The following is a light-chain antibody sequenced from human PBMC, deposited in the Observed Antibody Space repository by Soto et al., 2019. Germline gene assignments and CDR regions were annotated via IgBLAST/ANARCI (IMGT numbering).Light chain of an antibody. CDR3: QQYGSSPPRT. Sequence: EIVLTQSPGTLSLSPGERATLSCRASQSVSSSYLAWYQQKPGQAPRLLIYGASSRPTGIPDRFSGSGSGTDFTLTSSRLEPEDFAVYYCQQYGSSPPRTFGQGTKVEIK. CDR2: GAS. CDR1: QSVSSSY. V-gene: IGKV3-20*01. J-gene: IGKJ1*01.